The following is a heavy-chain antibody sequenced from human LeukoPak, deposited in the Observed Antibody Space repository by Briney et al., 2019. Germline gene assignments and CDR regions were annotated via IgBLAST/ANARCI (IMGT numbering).Heavy chain of an antibody. J-gene: IGHJ4*02. V-gene: IGHV4-38-2*01. CDR2: IYHRGSI. CDR3: ARRVTVTTDYFDY. Sequence: SETLSLTCAVSGYSLSSDYCWGWIRQPPGKGLEYIGSIYHRGSIYYNPSLKSRVTISVDTSKNQFSLKLSSVTAADTAVYFCARRVTVTTDYFDYWGQGTLVTVSS. D-gene: IGHD4-17*01. CDR1: GYSLSSDYC.